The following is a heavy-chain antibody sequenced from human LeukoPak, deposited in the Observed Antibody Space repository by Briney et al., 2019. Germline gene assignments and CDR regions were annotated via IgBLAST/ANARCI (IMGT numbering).Heavy chain of an antibody. D-gene: IGHD1-7*01. V-gene: IGHV3-30*03. CDR3: ARDSGNYLDAFDI. CDR2: ISYDGKNK. J-gene: IGHJ3*02. CDR1: GFTFSSYG. Sequence: GGSLRLSCAASGFTFSSYGMHWVRQAPGKGLEWVAVISYDGKNKYYADSVKGRFTISRDNAKNSLYLQMNSLRAEDTAVYYCARDSGNYLDAFDIWGQGTMVTVSS.